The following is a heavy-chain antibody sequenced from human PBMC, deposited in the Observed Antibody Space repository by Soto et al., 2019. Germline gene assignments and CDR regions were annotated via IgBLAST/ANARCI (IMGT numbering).Heavy chain of an antibody. V-gene: IGHV2-5*02. CDR2: IYWDGDD. J-gene: IGHJ3*01. D-gene: IGHD1-1*01. Sequence: ITSGVSLAWIRQPPGKALEWLALIYWDGDDRYSPSLKTRLTITKDTSKNQGVLTMNNMDPVDTATYFCAHGRQLSPRDFDVWGQGTMVTVSS. CDR1: ITSGVS. CDR3: AHGRQLSPRDFDV.